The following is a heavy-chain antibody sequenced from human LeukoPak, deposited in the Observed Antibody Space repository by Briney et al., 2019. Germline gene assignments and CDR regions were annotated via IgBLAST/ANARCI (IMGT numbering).Heavy chain of an antibody. V-gene: IGHV3-23*01. D-gene: IGHD3-10*01. CDR2: ISGSGGST. J-gene: IGHJ5*02. CDR3: AKGLWFGELLSANWFDP. CDR1: GFTFSSYA. Sequence: GGSLRLSCAASGFTFSSYAMSWVRQAPGKGLEWVSAISGSGGSTYYADSVKGRFTISRDNSKNTLYLQMNSLRAEDTAVYYCAKGLWFGELLSANWFDPWGQGTLVTVSS.